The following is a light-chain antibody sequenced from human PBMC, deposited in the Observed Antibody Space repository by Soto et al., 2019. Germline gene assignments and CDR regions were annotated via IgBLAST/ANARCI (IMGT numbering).Light chain of an antibody. V-gene: IGLV2-14*01. CDR3: SSFTSSTTYV. Sequence: QSVLTQPASVSGSPGQSITISCTGTSSDVGGYNHVCWYQQHPGKAPKLIIYEVSNRPSGVSNRFSGPKSGNTASLTISGLQAEDEADYYCSSFTSSTTYVFGTGTKLTVL. CDR2: EVS. CDR1: SSDVGGYNH. J-gene: IGLJ1*01.